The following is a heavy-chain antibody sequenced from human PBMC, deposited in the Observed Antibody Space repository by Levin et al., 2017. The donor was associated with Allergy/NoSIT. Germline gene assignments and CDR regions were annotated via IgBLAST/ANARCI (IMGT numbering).Heavy chain of an antibody. J-gene: IGHJ4*02. CDR2: ITYDGSNK. Sequence: QSGGSLRLSCAASGFTFSSYAIHWVRQTPGKGLEWVAVITYDGSNKYYADSVKGRFTVSRDNSKNTAYVQLNSLRADDTAVYYCATLSVQQLVGDYWGQGTVVTVSS. CDR3: ATLSVQQLVGDY. CDR1: GFTFSSYA. V-gene: IGHV3-30-3*01. D-gene: IGHD1-1*01.